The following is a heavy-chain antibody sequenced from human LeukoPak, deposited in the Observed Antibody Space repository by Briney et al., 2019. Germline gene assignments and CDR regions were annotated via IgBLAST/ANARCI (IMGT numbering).Heavy chain of an antibody. CDR2: IIPIFGTA. CDR1: GGTFSSYA. D-gene: IGHD5-12*01. J-gene: IGHJ5*02. Sequence: SVKVSCKASGGTFSSYAISWVRQAPGQGLEWMGGIIPIFGTANYAQKFQGRVTITADESTSTAYMELGSLRSEDTAVYYCARRGGYDLGTEGNWFDPWGQGTLVTVSS. V-gene: IGHV1-69*01. CDR3: ARRGGYDLGTEGNWFDP.